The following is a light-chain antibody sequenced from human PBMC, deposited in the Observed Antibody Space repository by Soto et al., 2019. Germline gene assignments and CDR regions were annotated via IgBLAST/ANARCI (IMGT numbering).Light chain of an antibody. V-gene: IGLV2-14*01. J-gene: IGLJ1*01. Sequence: QSALTQPASVSASPGQSITISCTGTSSDVGGYNYVSWYQQHPGKAPKLMIYDVSNRPSGVSDRFSGPKSGNTASLTISGLQAEDEADYYCNSYTSSSIHVFGTGTKVTVL. CDR3: NSYTSSSIHV. CDR1: SSDVGGYNY. CDR2: DVS.